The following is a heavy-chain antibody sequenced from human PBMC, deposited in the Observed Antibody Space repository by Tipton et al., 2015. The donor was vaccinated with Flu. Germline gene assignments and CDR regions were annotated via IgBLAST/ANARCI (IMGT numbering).Heavy chain of an antibody. Sequence: LQGRVTMTTDTSTSTAYMELRSLRSDDTAVYYCARGSFLNAFDIWGQGTMVTVSS. J-gene: IGHJ3*02. V-gene: IGHV1-18*01. CDR3: ARGSFLNAFDI.